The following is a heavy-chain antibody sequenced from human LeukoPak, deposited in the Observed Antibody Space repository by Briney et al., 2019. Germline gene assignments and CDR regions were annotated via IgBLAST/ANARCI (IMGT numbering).Heavy chain of an antibody. Sequence: SETLSLTCAVYGGSFSGYYWSWIRQPPGKGLEWIGEINHSGSTNYNPSLKSRVTMSVDTSKNQFSLKLSSVTAADTAVYYCAREMIDYYDSGGYEPFDYWGQGTLVTVSS. CDR3: AREMIDYYDSGGYEPFDY. CDR2: INHSGST. D-gene: IGHD3-22*01. V-gene: IGHV4-34*01. CDR1: GGSFSGYY. J-gene: IGHJ4*02.